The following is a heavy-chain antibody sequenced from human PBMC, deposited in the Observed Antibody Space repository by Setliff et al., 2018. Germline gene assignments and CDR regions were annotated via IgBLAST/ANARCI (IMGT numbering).Heavy chain of an antibody. CDR1: GGSIGPHY. Sequence: ETLSLTCTVSGGSIGPHYWSWIRQAPGTGLEWIGSIFYNGMAYYHPSLKSRVTMSVDTSKNQFSLNLTSVTAADTAVYYCARTGTYRYFDYWGQGTRVTVSS. J-gene: IGHJ4*02. CDR3: ARTGTYRYFDY. D-gene: IGHD1-1*01. CDR2: IFYNGMA. V-gene: IGHV4-59*04.